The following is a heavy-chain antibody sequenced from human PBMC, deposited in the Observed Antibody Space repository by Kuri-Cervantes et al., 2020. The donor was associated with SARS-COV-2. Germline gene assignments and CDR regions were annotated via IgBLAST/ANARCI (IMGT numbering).Heavy chain of an antibody. Sequence: ASVKVSCKASGGSFSNYAISWVRQAPGQGLEWMGWMNPSNGNTGHAQRFQGRLIMTRDLSRSTAYMELSSLRSEDTAVYYCAKTTVTSISHYYMDVWGKGTTVTVSS. D-gene: IGHD4-11*01. CDR3: AKTTVTSISHYYMDV. V-gene: IGHV1-8*02. CDR1: GGSFSNYA. J-gene: IGHJ6*03. CDR2: MNPSNGNT.